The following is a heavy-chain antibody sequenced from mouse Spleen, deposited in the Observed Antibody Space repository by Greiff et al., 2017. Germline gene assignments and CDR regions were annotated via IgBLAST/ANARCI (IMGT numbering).Heavy chain of an antibody. CDR2: IDPSDSYT. CDR3: AREGMDY. Sequence: QVQLQQPGAELVKPGASVKLSCKASGYTFTSYWMQWVKQRPGQGLEWIGEIDPSDSYTNYNQKFKGKATLTVDTSSSTAYMQLSSLTSEDSAVYYFAREGMDYWGQGTSVTVSS. CDR1: GYTFTSYW. J-gene: IGHJ4*01. V-gene: IGHV1-50*01.